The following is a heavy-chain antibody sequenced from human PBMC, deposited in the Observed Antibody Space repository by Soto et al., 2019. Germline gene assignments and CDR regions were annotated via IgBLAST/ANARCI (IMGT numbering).Heavy chain of an antibody. D-gene: IGHD6-13*01. Sequence: PSETLSLTCTVSGGSVSRGSYYWSWIRQPPGKGLEWIGYIYYSGSTNYNPSLKSRVTISVDTSKNQFSLKLSSVTAADTAVYYCARLIGIAAAGWFDPWGQGTLVTVSS. CDR1: GGSVSRGSYY. CDR3: ARLIGIAAAGWFDP. V-gene: IGHV4-61*01. CDR2: IYYSGST. J-gene: IGHJ5*02.